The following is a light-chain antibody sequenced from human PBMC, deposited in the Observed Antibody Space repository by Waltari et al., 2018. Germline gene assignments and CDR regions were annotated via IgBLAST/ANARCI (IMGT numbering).Light chain of an antibody. V-gene: IGLV6-57*03. CDR2: EDN. CDR3: QSFDSSYHKV. J-gene: IGLJ3*02. Sequence: NFVLTQPHSVSEPPGKTVTISCTRSTGSIAGNYVQWFQQRPGSAPTTVIYEDNQRPSGVPDRFSGSIDSSSNSASLTISGLKTEDAADYYCQSFDSSYHKVFGGGTKLTVL. CDR1: TGSIAGNY.